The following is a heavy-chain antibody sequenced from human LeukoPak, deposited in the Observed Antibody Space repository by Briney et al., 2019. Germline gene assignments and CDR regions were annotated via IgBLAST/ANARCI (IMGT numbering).Heavy chain of an antibody. D-gene: IGHD3-22*01. Sequence: GESLRISCKGSGYSFTTYWIGWVRQMPGRGLEWMGIIYPGDSDTRYSQSFQGQVTISADKSISTAYLQWSSLKASDTAMYYCARQFRDSSGYYSYYFDYWGQGTLVTASS. CDR3: ARQFRDSSGYYSYYFDY. V-gene: IGHV5-51*01. CDR2: IYPGDSDT. CDR1: GYSFTTYW. J-gene: IGHJ4*02.